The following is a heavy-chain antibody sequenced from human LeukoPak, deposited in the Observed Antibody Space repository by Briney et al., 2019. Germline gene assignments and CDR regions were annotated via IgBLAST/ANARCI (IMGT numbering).Heavy chain of an antibody. CDR1: GSTFSSYA. D-gene: IGHD3-3*01. Sequence: GGSLRLSCAASGSTFSSYAMSWVRQAPGKGLEWVANIKQDGSEKYYVDSVKGRFTISRDNAKNSLYLQMNTLRPEDTAVYYCARERQNKDFWSGGDYWGQGTLVTVSS. CDR2: IKQDGSEK. J-gene: IGHJ4*02. CDR3: ARERQNKDFWSGGDY. V-gene: IGHV3-7*01.